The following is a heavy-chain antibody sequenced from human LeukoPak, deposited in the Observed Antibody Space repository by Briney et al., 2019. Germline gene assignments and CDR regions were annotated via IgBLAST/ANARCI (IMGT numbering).Heavy chain of an antibody. Sequence: GGSLRLSCAASGFTFSSYAMSWVRQAPGKGLEWVSAISGSGGSTYYADSVKGRFTTSRDSSKNTLYLQMNSLRAEDTAVYYCAKGYPSGYDWYYFDYWGQGTLVTVSS. CDR3: AKGYPSGYDWYYFDY. CDR1: GFTFSSYA. J-gene: IGHJ4*02. CDR2: ISGSGGST. V-gene: IGHV3-23*01. D-gene: IGHD5-12*01.